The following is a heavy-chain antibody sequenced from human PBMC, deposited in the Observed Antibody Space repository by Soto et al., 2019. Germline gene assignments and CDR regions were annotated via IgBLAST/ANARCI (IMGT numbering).Heavy chain of an antibody. CDR2: INHSGST. Sequence: SETLSLPCAVYGGSFSGYYWSWIRQPPGKGLEWIGEINHSGSTNYNPSLKSRVTISVDTSKNQFSLKLSSVTAADTAVYYCASLSDSGYDSDGLDYWGQGTLVTVSS. D-gene: IGHD5-12*01. CDR3: ASLSDSGYDSDGLDY. J-gene: IGHJ4*02. CDR1: GGSFSGYY. V-gene: IGHV4-34*01.